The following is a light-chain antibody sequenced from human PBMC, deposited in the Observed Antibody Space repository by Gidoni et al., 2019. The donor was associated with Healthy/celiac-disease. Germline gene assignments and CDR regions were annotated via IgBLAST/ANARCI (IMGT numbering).Light chain of an antibody. CDR1: QSISSY. J-gene: IGKJ4*01. Sequence: DIQMTQSPSSLSASVGDRVTITCRASQSISSYLNWYQQKPGKAPKLLIYAAYSLQSGVPSRLSGSGYGTDFTLTISSLQPEDFATYYCQQSYSTPPTFGGGTKVEIK. V-gene: IGKV1-39*01. CDR2: AAY. CDR3: QQSYSTPPT.